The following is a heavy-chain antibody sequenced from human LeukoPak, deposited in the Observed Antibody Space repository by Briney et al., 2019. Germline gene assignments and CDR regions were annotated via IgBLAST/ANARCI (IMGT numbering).Heavy chain of an antibody. J-gene: IGHJ5*02. D-gene: IGHD3-22*01. V-gene: IGHV3-66*01. CDR2: IYSGGST. CDR3: ARVIDSSGYYPWFDP. Sequence: GGSLRLSCAASGFTVSSNYMSWVRQAPGKGLEWVSVIYSGGSTYYAASVKGRFTISRDNSKNTLYLQMNSLRAEDTAVYYCARVIDSSGYYPWFDPWGQGTLVTVSS. CDR1: GFTVSSNY.